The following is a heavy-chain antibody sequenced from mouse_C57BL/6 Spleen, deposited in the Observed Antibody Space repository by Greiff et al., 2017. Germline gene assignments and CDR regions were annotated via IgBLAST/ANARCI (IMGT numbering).Heavy chain of an antibody. CDR3: ASEEVLRANYYAMCD. Sequence: QVQLQQSGPELVKPGASVKISCKASGYAFSSSWMNWVKQRPGKGLEWIGRIYPGDGDTNYNGKFKGKATLTAAKSSSPAYMQLSSLTSEDSAVYFCASEEVLRANYYAMCDRGQGASVTVSS. V-gene: IGHV1-82*01. J-gene: IGHJ4*01. D-gene: IGHD1-1*01. CDR1: GYAFSSSW. CDR2: IYPGDGDT.